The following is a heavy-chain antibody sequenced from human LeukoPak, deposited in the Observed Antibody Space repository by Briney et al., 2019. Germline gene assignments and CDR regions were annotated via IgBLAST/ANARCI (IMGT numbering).Heavy chain of an antibody. V-gene: IGHV4-34*01. Sequence: SETLSLTCAVYGGSFSGYYWSWIRQPPGKGLEWIGEINHSGSTNYNPSLKSRVTISVDTSKNQFSLKLSSVTAADTAVYYCARGRSGYSYRKLYYFDYWGQGTLVTVSS. D-gene: IGHD5-18*01. CDR1: GGSFSGYY. CDR3: ARGRSGYSYRKLYYFDY. CDR2: INHSGST. J-gene: IGHJ4*02.